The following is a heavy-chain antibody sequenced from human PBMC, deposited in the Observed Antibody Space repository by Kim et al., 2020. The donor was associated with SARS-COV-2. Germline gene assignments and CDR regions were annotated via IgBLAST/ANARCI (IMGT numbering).Heavy chain of an antibody. CDR1: GGSISSYY. Sequence: SETLSLTCTVSGGSISSYYWSWIRQPPGKGLEWIGYIYYSGSTNYNPSLKSRVTISVDTSKNQFSLKLSSVTAADTAVYYCARGVLITIFGVVLEFDYWGQGTLVTVSS. J-gene: IGHJ4*02. D-gene: IGHD3-3*01. V-gene: IGHV4-59*01. CDR2: IYYSGST. CDR3: ARGVLITIFGVVLEFDY.